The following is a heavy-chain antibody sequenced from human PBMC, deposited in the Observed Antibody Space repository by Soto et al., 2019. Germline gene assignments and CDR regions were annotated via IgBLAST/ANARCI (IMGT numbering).Heavy chain of an antibody. CDR2: ISSDGKSE. D-gene: IGHD3-22*01. Sequence: QVQLVESGGGVVQPGRSLRLSCAASGFTFSTYGMHWVRQPPGKGLEWVAVISSDGKSEHYADPVKGRFSISRDNSKNTLSLQMNSLRVEDTAVYYCAKTITTYSGDSRGRGALVDYWGQGILVTDSS. J-gene: IGHJ4*02. CDR3: AKTITTYSGDSRGRGALVDY. CDR1: GFTFSTYG. V-gene: IGHV3-30*18.